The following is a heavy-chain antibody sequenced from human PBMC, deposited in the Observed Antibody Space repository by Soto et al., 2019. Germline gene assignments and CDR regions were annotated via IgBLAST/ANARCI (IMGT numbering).Heavy chain of an antibody. CDR2: IYSGGST. J-gene: IGHJ6*02. CDR1: GFTVSSYY. CDR3: ARVVSSAYYYRQLRDV. D-gene: IGHD3-22*01. V-gene: IGHV3-53*01. Sequence: EVQLVESGGGLIQPGGSLRLSCAASGFTVSSYYMSWVRQAPGKGLEWVSVIYSGGSTYYADSVKGRFTISRDNSRNTLYLQMNSLRAEDTAVYYCARVVSSAYYYRQLRDVWGQGTTVTVSS.